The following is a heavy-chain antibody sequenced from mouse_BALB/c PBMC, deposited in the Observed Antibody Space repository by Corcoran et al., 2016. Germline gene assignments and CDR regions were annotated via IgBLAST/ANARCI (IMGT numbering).Heavy chain of an antibody. CDR2: IYWDDDK. V-gene: IGHV8-12*01. CDR1: GFSLSTSGMG. Sequence: QVTLKESGPGILQPSQTLSLTCSFSGFSLSTSGMGVSWIRQPSGKGLEWLAHIYWDDDKRYNPSLKSRLTISKDTSSNQVFLKITSVDTADTATYDCARCYYWYFDVWGAGTTVTVSS. J-gene: IGHJ1*01. CDR3: ARCYYWYFDV.